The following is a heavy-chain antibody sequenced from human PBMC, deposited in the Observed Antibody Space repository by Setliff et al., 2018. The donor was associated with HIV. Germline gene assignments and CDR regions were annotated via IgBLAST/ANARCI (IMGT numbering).Heavy chain of an antibody. CDR1: GYTFTNYA. J-gene: IGHJ4*02. D-gene: IGHD2-21*02. V-gene: IGHV1-3*01. Sequence: ASVKVSCKASGYTFTNYAMHWVRQAPGQRLEWMGWINAGNDNTKYSQKFQGRVTITRDTSASTAYMELSSLRPEDTAVYYCASPTAIPHWGQGTLVTVSS. CDR3: ASPTAIPH. CDR2: INAGNDNT.